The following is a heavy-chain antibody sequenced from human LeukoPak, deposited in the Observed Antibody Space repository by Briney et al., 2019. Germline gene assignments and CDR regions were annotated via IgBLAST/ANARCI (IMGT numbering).Heavy chain of an antibody. D-gene: IGHD4-17*01. CDR3: ARGRAVTTGDDY. CDR1: GGSIRSYY. V-gene: IGHV4-4*07. J-gene: IGHJ4*02. CDR2: IFSSGST. Sequence: SETLSLTCTVSGGSIRSYYWSWIRQPAGKGLEWIGRIFSSGSTVYHPSLKSRVTMSVDTSRNSFSLKLTSVTAADTAVYYCARGRAVTTGDDYWGQGTLVTVSS.